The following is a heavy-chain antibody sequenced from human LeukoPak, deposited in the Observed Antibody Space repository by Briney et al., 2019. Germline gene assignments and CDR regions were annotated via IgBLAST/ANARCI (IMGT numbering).Heavy chain of an antibody. CDR3: ARLRPDGYGDYGYGMDV. CDR2: IYPGDSDT. Sequence: LGASLQISCKGSGSIFTSYWIGWVRPLPGKGLEWMGIIYPGDSDTRYSPSFQGQVTISADKSISTAYLQWSSLKASDTAMYYCARLRPDGYGDYGYGMDVWGQGTTVTVSS. D-gene: IGHD4-17*01. J-gene: IGHJ6*02. V-gene: IGHV5-51*01. CDR1: GSIFTSYW.